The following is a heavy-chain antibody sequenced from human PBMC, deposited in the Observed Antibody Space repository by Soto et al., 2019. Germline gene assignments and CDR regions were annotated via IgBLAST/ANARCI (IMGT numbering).Heavy chain of an antibody. V-gene: IGHV3-64D*06. CDR1: GFTVSIYA. D-gene: IGHD5-12*01. CDR2: VSTNGGTS. Sequence: GSLRLSCAASGFTVSIYAMHWVRQAPGKGLEYVSAVSTNGGTSYYADSVKGRFTISRDNSRNTLYLQMNSLRPEDTAVYYCVKDRAPRDGYKTQPGSWGLGTLVTVSS. CDR3: VKDRAPRDGYKTQPGS. J-gene: IGHJ5*02.